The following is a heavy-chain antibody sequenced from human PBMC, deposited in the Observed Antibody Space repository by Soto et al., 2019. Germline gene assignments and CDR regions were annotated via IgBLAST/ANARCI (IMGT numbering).Heavy chain of an antibody. CDR3: ARVEMTTVTTLYFAP. CDR1: GGSISSGGYY. Sequence: QVQLQESGPGLVKPSQTLSLTCTVSGGSISSGGYYWSWIRQHPGKGLEWIGYIYYSGSTYYNPSLKCRVTLXXDXSXXQFSLKLCSVAAADTAVYYCARVEMTTVTTLYFAPWGQVTLVTVSA. V-gene: IGHV4-31*03. D-gene: IGHD4-17*01. CDR2: IYYSGST. J-gene: IGHJ5*02.